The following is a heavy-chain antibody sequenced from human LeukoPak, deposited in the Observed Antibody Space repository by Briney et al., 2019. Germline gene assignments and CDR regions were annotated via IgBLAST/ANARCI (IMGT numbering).Heavy chain of an antibody. V-gene: IGHV4-39*07. J-gene: IGHJ4*02. CDR3: ARLYFESTYYFDF. D-gene: IGHD3-9*01. Sequence: SETLSLTCTVSGGSISSSSYYWGWIRQPPGKGLEWIGSIYYSGSTYYNPSLKSRVTISVDTSKNQFSLKLSSVTAADTAVYYCARLYFESTYYFDFWGQGTLVTVSS. CDR2: IYYSGST. CDR1: GGSISSSSYY.